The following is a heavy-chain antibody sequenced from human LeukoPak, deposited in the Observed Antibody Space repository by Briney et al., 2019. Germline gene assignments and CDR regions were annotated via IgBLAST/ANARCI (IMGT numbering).Heavy chain of an antibody. CDR3: ASSGSVLRYFDWLSPGLSYFDY. CDR1: GDSISSSSYF. CDR2: VYTSGST. V-gene: IGHV4-61*02. J-gene: IGHJ4*02. Sequence: SETLSLTCTVSGDSISSSSYFWNWIRQPAGKGLEWIGRVYTSGSTNYNPSLKSRVTMSVDTSKNQFSLKLSSVTAADTAVYYCASSGSVLRYFDWLSPGLSYFDYWGQGTLVTVSS. D-gene: IGHD3-9*01.